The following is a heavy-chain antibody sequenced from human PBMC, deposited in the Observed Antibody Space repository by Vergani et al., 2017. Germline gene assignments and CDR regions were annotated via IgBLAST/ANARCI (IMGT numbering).Heavy chain of an antibody. CDR1: GFTFSSYG. Sequence: QVQLVESGGGVVQPGRSLRLSCAASGFTFSSYGMHWVRQAPGKGLEWVAVIWYDGSNKYYADSVKGRFTISRDNSKNTLYLQMNSLRAEDTAVYYCARDQYYYDSSGYYTHDAFDIWGQGTMVTVSS. CDR3: ARDQYYYDSSGYYTHDAFDI. D-gene: IGHD3-22*01. V-gene: IGHV3-33*01. J-gene: IGHJ3*02. CDR2: IWYDGSNK.